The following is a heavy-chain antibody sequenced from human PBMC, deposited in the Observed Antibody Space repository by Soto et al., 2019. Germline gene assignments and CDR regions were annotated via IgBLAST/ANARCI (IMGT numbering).Heavy chain of an antibody. CDR2: ISSSSSYI. Sequence: GGSLRLSCAASGFTFSSYSMNWVRQAPGKGLEWVSSISSSSSYIYYADSVKGRFTISRDNAKNSLYLQMNSLRAEDTAVYYCASLYCSSTSCGGWFDPWGQGTLVTVSS. D-gene: IGHD2-2*01. CDR1: GFTFSSYS. CDR3: ASLYCSSTSCGGWFDP. V-gene: IGHV3-21*01. J-gene: IGHJ5*02.